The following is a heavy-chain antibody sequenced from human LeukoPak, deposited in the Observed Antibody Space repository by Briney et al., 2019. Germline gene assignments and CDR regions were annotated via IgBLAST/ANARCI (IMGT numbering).Heavy chain of an antibody. CDR3: ARETRLLWFGEIGYFDY. J-gene: IGHJ4*02. CDR1: GFTVSSNY. D-gene: IGHD3-10*01. V-gene: IGHV3-53*01. CDR2: IYSGGST. Sequence: QPGGSLRLSCAASGFTVSSNYMSWVRQAPGKRLEWVSVIYSGGSTYYADSVEGRFTISRDNSKNTLYLQMNSLRAEDTAVYYCARETRLLWFGEIGYFDYWGQGTLVTVSS.